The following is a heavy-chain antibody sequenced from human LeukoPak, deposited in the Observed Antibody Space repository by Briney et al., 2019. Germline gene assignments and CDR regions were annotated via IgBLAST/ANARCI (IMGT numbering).Heavy chain of an antibody. D-gene: IGHD3-3*01. J-gene: IGHJ4*02. CDR1: GFIFSTYS. CDR3: TRDSYDFWSGYGRGIDY. CDR2: IRSKAYGGTT. V-gene: IGHV3-49*04. Sequence: GGSLRLSCATSGFIFSTYSLSWVRQAPGKGLEWVGFIRSKAYGGTTEYAASVKGRFTISRDDSKSIAYLQMNSLKTEDTAVYYCTRDSYDFWSGYGRGIDYWGQGTLVTVSS.